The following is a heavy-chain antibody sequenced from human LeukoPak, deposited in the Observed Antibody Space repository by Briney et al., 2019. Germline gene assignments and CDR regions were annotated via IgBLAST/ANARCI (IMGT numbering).Heavy chain of an antibody. V-gene: IGHV3-30*02. Sequence: GGSLRLSCAASGFTFSSYAMHWVRQAPGKGLEWVASLRYDGSDKDYGDSVKGRFTISRDNSKNTVYLQMNSLRPEDTAVYFCAKGSLIIVVEDAFDIGGQGTMVIVSS. D-gene: IGHD3-22*01. CDR1: GFTFSSYA. CDR2: LRYDGSDK. CDR3: AKGSLIIVVEDAFDI. J-gene: IGHJ3*02.